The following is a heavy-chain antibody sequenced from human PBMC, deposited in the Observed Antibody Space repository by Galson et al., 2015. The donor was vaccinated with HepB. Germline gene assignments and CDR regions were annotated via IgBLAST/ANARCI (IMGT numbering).Heavy chain of an antibody. CDR3: ARASGYSGYGPY. V-gene: IGHV3-30*04. D-gene: IGHD5-12*01. CDR1: GFTFSSYA. J-gene: IGHJ4*02. Sequence: SLRLSCAASGFTFSSYAMHWVRQAPGKGLEWVAVISYDGSNKYYADSVKGRFTISRDNSKNTLYLQMNSLRAEDTAVYYRARASGYSGYGPYWGQGTLVTVSS. CDR2: ISYDGSNK.